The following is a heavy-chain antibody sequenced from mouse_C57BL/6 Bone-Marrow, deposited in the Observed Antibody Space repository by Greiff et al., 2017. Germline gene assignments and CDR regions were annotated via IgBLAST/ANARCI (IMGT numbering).Heavy chain of an antibody. CDR1: GYTFTSSW. CDR2: INPSSGYT. V-gene: IGHV1-7*01. CDR3: ARTGFAY. J-gene: IGHJ3*01. Sequence: QVQLKQSGAELAKPGASVKLSCKASGYTFTSSWLPWVKQRPGQGLEWIGYINPSSGYTKYNQKFQAKATLTADTSSSTAYMQLSSLTSEDSAVYYCARTGFAYWGQGTLVTVSA.